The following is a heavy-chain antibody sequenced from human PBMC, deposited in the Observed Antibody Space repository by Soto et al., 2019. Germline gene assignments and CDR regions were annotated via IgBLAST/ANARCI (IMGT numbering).Heavy chain of an antibody. J-gene: IGHJ6*02. V-gene: IGHV3-23*01. CDR1: GFTFSSCA. CDR2: IIDSGGST. D-gene: IGHD3-3*01. Sequence: GGSLRLSCAASGFTFSSCAMGWVRQAPGKGLEWVSDIIDSGGSTYYTTSLKTRLTISKDTSKNQVVLTMTNMDPVDTATYYCARSQGSISFFGVTHHGMDVWGQGTTVTVSS. CDR3: ARSQGSISFFGVTHHGMDV.